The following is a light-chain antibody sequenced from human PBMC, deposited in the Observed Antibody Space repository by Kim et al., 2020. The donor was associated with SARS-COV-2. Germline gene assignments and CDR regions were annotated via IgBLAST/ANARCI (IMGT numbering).Light chain of an antibody. CDR3: QTWGTGMGV. Sequence: PVKRTFALSSGHTNYAIAWHQQQPEKGPRYLMKLNSDGSHYKGDGIPDRFSGSSSGAERYLTISSLQSEDEADYYCQTWGTGMGVFGGGTQLTVL. V-gene: IGLV4-69*01. CDR2: LNSDGSH. CDR1: SGHTNYA. J-gene: IGLJ3*02.